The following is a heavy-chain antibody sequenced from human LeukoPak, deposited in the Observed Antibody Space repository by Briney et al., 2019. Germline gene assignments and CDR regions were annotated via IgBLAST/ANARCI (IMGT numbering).Heavy chain of an antibody. J-gene: IGHJ4*02. Sequence: PGGSLRLSCAASGFTFSSYAMHWVRQAPGKGLEWVAVISYDGSNKYYADSVKGRFTISRDNSKNTLYLQINSLRAEDTAVYYCAREYYYDSSGYPPTFYFDYWGQGTLVTVSS. V-gene: IGHV3-30-3*01. CDR3: AREYYYDSSGYPPTFYFDY. CDR1: GFTFSSYA. D-gene: IGHD3-22*01. CDR2: ISYDGSNK.